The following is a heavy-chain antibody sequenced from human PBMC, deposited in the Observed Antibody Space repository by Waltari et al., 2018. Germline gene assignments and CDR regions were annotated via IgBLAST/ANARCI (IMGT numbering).Heavy chain of an antibody. D-gene: IGHD3-3*01. CDR2: IYYSGGT. J-gene: IGHJ4*02. Sequence: QLQLQESGPGLVKPSETLSLTCTVSGGSISSSSYYWGWIRQSPGKGLEWIGSIYYSGGTYYNPSLKSRVTISVDTSKNQFSLKLSSVTAADTAVYYCASVATTIFGVVITYYFDYWGQGTLVTVSS. CDR3: ASVATTIFGVVITYYFDY. CDR1: GGSISSSSYY. V-gene: IGHV4-39*01.